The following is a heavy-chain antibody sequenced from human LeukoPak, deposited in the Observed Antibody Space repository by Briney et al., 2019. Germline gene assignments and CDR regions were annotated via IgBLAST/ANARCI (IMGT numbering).Heavy chain of an antibody. D-gene: IGHD3-16*01. CDR3: ARDASMINFDY. CDR2: NTTSTGKP. J-gene: IGHJ4*02. Sequence: ASVKVSCKASGYTFTVYSFNWLRQAPGQGLEWMGWNTTSTGKPTYAQGFTGRFVFSLDTSVSTTYLHINSLKAEDTAVYYCARDASMINFDYWGQGSLVTVSS. CDR1: GYTFTVYS. V-gene: IGHV7-4-1*02.